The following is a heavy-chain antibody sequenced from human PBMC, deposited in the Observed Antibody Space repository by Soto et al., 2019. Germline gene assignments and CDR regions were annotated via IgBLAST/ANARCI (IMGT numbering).Heavy chain of an antibody. CDR1: GDSISSGGYY. CDR3: AREYSYGHDY. CDR2: MSSSGST. V-gene: IGHV4-31*02. Sequence: SETLSLTCSVSGDSISSGGYYWSWIRQHPGKGLEWIGYMSSSGSTYYNPSLKSRLTISIDAYKNQYSLNLSSVTVADTAVYYCAREYSYGHDYFGQGTRVTVSS. J-gene: IGHJ4*02. D-gene: IGHD5-18*01.